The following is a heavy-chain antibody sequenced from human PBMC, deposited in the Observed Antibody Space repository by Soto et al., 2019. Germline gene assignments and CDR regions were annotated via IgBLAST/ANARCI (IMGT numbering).Heavy chain of an antibody. V-gene: IGHV5-51*01. CDR2: IYPGDSDT. CDR3: ARQLAKIIADTVVTDAITPSGMDV. D-gene: IGHD2-2*01. Sequence: GESLKISCKGSGYSFTSYWIGWVRQMPGKGLEWMGIIYPGDSDTRYSPSFQGQVTISADKSISTAYLQWSSLKASDTAMYYCARQLAKIIADTVVTDAITPSGMDVWGQGTTVTVSS. J-gene: IGHJ6*02. CDR1: GYSFTSYW.